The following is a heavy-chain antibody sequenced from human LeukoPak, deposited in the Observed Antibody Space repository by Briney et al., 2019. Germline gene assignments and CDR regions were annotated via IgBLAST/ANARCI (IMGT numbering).Heavy chain of an antibody. D-gene: IGHD4-17*01. Sequence: SGTLSLTCTVSGGSISSYYWSWIRQPPGKGLEWIGYIYYSGSTNYNPSLKSRVTISVDTSKNQFSLKLSSVTAADTAVYYCASADYGDYLSYWGQGTLVTVSS. J-gene: IGHJ4*02. CDR1: GGSISSYY. CDR3: ASADYGDYLSY. CDR2: IYYSGST. V-gene: IGHV4-59*01.